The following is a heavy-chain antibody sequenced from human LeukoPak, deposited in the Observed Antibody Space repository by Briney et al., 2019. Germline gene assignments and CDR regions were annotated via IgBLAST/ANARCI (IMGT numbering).Heavy chain of an antibody. V-gene: IGHV4-39*07. CDR3: ARARSGSGWYWFDP. CDR2: MYHSESA. CDR1: GGSINNGSYY. J-gene: IGHJ5*02. Sequence: SETLSLTCSVSGGSINNGSYYWGWIRQPPGKRLEWIGNMYHSESAYYNPSLESRVTVSIDTSKNQFSLKLSSVTAADTAVYYCARARSGSGWYWFDPWGQGTLVIVSS. D-gene: IGHD6-19*01.